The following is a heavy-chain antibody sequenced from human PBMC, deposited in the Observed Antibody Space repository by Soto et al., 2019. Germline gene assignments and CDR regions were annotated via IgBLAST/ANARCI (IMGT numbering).Heavy chain of an antibody. D-gene: IGHD5-12*01. CDR3: ARVPTIHLYETRFDP. CDR2: IIPIFGTA. V-gene: IGHV1-69*06. J-gene: IGHJ5*02. CDR1: GGTFSSYA. Sequence: SVKVSCKASGGTFSSYAISWVRQAPGQGLEWMGGIIPIFGTANYAQKFQGRVTITADKSTSTAYMELSSLRSEDTAGYYCARVPTIHLYETRFDPWGQGTLVTVSS.